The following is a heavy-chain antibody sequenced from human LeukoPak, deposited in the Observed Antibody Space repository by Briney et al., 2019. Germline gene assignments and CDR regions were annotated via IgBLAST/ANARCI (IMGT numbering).Heavy chain of an antibody. Sequence: SGGSLRLSCAASGFTFSSYGMHWVRQAPGKGLEWVAVISHDGNNKFFADSVKGRSAISRDNSKNTLSLQMNSLRPGDTAVYYCARERGLYGSGRHGRLSDYWGQGTLVTVSS. CDR2: ISHDGNNK. V-gene: IGHV3-30*03. D-gene: IGHD3-10*01. CDR3: ARERGLYGSGRHGRLSDY. CDR1: GFTFSSYG. J-gene: IGHJ4*02.